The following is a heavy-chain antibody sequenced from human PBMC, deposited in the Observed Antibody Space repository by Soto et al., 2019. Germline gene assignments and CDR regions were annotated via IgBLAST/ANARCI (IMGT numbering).Heavy chain of an antibody. V-gene: IGHV1-69*06. Sequence: ASVKVSCKASGGTFSSYAISWVRQAPGQGLEWMGGIIPIFGTANYAQKFQGRVTITADKSTSTAYMELSSLRSEDTAVYYCARDSSGYYDFDYWGQGTLVTVSS. CDR3: ARDSSGYYDFDY. D-gene: IGHD3-22*01. CDR2: IIPIFGTA. CDR1: GGTFSSYA. J-gene: IGHJ4*02.